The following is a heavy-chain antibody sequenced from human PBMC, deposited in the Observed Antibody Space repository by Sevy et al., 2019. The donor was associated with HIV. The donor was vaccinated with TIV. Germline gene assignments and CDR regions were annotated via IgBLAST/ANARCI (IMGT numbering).Heavy chain of an antibody. J-gene: IGHJ6*02. CDR1: GGSISSYY. CDR3: ARVRAVAGNYYCDYGMDV. Sequence: SETLSLTCTVSGGSISSYYWSWIRQPPGKGLEWIGYIYYSGSTNYNPSLKSRVTISVDTSKNQFSLKLSSVTAADTAVYYCARVRAVAGNYYCDYGMDVWGQGTTVTVS. V-gene: IGHV4-59*01. CDR2: IYYSGST. D-gene: IGHD6-19*01.